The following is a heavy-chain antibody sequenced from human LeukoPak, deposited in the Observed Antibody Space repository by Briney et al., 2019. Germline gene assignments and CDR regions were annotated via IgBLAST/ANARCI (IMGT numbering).Heavy chain of an antibody. Sequence: PSQTLSLTCTVSGGSISSAGYYWSRIRQHPGKGLEWIGYIYYNGNTDYNPSLKSRVSISVDTSKNQFSLKLSSVTAADTAMYYCATGNDYGDYWFDPWGQGTLVTVSS. CDR1: GGSISSAGYY. CDR3: ATGNDYGDYWFDP. CDR2: IYYNGNT. D-gene: IGHD4-17*01. V-gene: IGHV4-31*03. J-gene: IGHJ5*02.